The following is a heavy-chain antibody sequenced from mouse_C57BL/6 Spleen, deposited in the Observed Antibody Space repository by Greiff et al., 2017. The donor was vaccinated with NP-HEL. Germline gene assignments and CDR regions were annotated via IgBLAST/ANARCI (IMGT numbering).Heavy chain of an antibody. Sequence: QVQLQQPGTELVKPGASVKLSCKASGYTFINYWMHWVKQRPGQGLEWIGDINPSNGGTNYNGKFKNKATLTADKSSGTAYMQLSSLTSEDSAVYYCARDSGYAFDYWGQGTTLTVSS. D-gene: IGHD3-2*02. J-gene: IGHJ2*01. V-gene: IGHV1-53*01. CDR1: GYTFINYW. CDR2: INPSNGGT. CDR3: ARDSGYAFDY.